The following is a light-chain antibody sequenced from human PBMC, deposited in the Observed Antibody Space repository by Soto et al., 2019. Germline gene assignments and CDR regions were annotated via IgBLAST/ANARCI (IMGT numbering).Light chain of an antibody. J-gene: IGKJ5*01. Sequence: DIQMTQSPSSLSASVGDRVTITCRASQRINNYLNWYQQKPGKAPNLLIYAASSLQSGVPSRFSGSGSGTDFTLTISSLQPEDFATYYCQQSYSTLFTFGQGTRLEI. CDR3: QQSYSTLFT. V-gene: IGKV1-39*01. CDR2: AAS. CDR1: QRINNY.